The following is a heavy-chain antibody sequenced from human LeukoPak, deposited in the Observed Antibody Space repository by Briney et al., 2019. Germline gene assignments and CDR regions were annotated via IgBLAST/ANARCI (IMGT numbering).Heavy chain of an antibody. CDR3: ARDTSPSSSSSYFDALAM. CDR2: IDQDGSTK. V-gene: IGHV3-7*01. J-gene: IGHJ3*02. D-gene: IGHD6-13*01. CDR1: GFTFTNDW. Sequence: PGGSLRLSCVTSGFTFTNDWMTWVRQAQGKGLEWVANIDQDGSTKNYVDSVRGRFTISRDNTRNSLFLQMTSLRAEDTAIYYCARDTSPSSSSSYFDALAMWGQGTMVTVSS.